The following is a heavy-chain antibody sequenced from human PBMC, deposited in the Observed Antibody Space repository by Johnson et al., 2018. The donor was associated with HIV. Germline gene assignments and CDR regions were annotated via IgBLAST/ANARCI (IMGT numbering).Heavy chain of an antibody. CDR2: ISGSGGST. J-gene: IGHJ3*01. Sequence: VQLVESGGGLVQPGGSLRLSCAASGFTFSNFAMNWVRQAPGKGLEWVSVISGSGGSTYYADSVRGRFTISRDNSKNTLYLQMSSLRAEDTAMYYCARDGESQQLPLGDAFDVWGQGTMVTVSS. D-gene: IGHD6-13*01. CDR1: GFTFSNFA. V-gene: IGHV3-23*04. CDR3: ARDGESQQLPLGDAFDV.